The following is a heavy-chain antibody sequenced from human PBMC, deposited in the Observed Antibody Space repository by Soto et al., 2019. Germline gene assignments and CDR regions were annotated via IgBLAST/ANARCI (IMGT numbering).Heavy chain of an antibody. CDR2: TTASNTHT. J-gene: IGHJ4*02. Sequence: QVQLLQSGTEVKEPGASVKVSCKASGYTFTSFDISWVRQAPGQGLEWVGWTTASNTHTSYAQKLQGRVTMTTDTSTPTAYIEPRSLRSDVTAIYYCARGGYSSGYNYWGQGTLVTVSS. CDR3: ARGGYSSGYNY. V-gene: IGHV1-18*04. CDR1: GYTFTSFD. D-gene: IGHD3-22*01.